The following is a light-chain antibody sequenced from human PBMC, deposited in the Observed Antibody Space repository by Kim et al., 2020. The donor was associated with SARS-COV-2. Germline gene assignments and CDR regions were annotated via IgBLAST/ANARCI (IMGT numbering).Light chain of an antibody. Sequence: DIQMTQSPSTLSVSVGDRVTITCRASQSIGTWLAWYQQKPGKAPRLLIYEASNLDSGVSSRFSGSGSGTEFTLTISSLQTDDFATYYCQKYNRSTGLTFGGGTKVDIK. CDR2: EAS. J-gene: IGKJ4*01. CDR1: QSIGTW. V-gene: IGKV1-5*03. CDR3: QKYNRSTGLT.